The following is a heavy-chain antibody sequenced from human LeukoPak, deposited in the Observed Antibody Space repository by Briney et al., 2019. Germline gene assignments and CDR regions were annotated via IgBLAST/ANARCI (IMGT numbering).Heavy chain of an antibody. CDR2: INPSGGST. Sequence: ASVKVPCKASGYTFTSYYMHRVRQAPGQGLELMGIINPSGGSTSYAQKFQGRVTMTRDTSTSTVYMELSSLRSGDTAVYYCARAGRKSRGVDFVRKKETGYYYFDVWGKGTTVTVSS. J-gene: IGHJ6*03. CDR3: ARAGRKSRGVDFVRKKETGYYYFDV. D-gene: IGHD3-10*02. V-gene: IGHV1-46*01. CDR1: GYTFTSYY.